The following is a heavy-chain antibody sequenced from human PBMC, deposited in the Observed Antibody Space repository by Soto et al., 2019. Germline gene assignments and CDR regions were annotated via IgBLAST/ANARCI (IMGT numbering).Heavy chain of an antibody. J-gene: IGHJ3*02. CDR1: GGFVSSGSYY. CDR3: ARVERGTATTVVDAFDI. Sequence: QVQPQQWGAGLLKPSETLSLTCAVYGGFVSSGSYYWSWIRQPPGKGLEWIGEMSHSGGTHFNPYLKSRVTISVDTSKNQFSMKMSSVTAADTALYYCARVERGTATTVVDAFDIWGPGTMVTVSS. V-gene: IGHV4-34*01. CDR2: MSHSGGT. D-gene: IGHD1-1*01.